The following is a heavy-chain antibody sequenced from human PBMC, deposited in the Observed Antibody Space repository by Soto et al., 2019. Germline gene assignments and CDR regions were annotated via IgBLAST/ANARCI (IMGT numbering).Heavy chain of an antibody. CDR2: IIPTLDIV. D-gene: IGHD5-18*01. J-gene: IGHJ6*02. CDR1: GGTFNSHT. CDR3: ARDERGYNYVSDYGLDV. Sequence: QVQLVQSGAELKKPGSSVKVSCEASGGTFNSHTIIAWVRQAPGQGPEWMGGIIPTLDIVDYAQKLQDRVTITADRPTNTAFMELRSLVSEDTAVYYCARDERGYNYVSDYGLDVWGQGTMVTVS. V-gene: IGHV1-69*08.